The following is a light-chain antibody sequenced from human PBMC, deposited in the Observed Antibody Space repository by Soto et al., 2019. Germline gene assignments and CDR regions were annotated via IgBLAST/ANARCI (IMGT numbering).Light chain of an antibody. J-gene: IGLJ2*01. CDR1: SSNIGSNS. CDR3: AAWDDSPNGV. Sequence: QSVLTQPPSASGTPGQRVTISCSGSSSNIGSNSVNWYQQLPGTAPKLLIYTDYQRPSGVPDRFSGSKSGTSASLAISGLQSEDEADYYCAAWDDSPNGVFGGGTQLTVL. V-gene: IGLV1-44*01. CDR2: TDY.